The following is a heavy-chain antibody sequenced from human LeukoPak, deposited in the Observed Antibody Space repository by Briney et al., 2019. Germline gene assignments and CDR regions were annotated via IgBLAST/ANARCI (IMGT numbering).Heavy chain of an antibody. D-gene: IGHD6-19*01. CDR2: ISYDGSNK. Sequence: PGKSLRLSCAASRFTFRSYAMHWVRQAPGKGLEWVAVISYDGSNKYYADSVKGRFTISRDNSKNTLYLQMSSLRAEDTAVYYCARRAYSSGSTFDYWGQGTLVTVSS. J-gene: IGHJ4*02. V-gene: IGHV3-30-3*01. CDR1: RFTFRSYA. CDR3: ARRAYSSGSTFDY.